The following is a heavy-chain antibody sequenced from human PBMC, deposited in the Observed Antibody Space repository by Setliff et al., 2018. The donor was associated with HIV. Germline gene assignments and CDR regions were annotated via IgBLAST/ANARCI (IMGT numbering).Heavy chain of an antibody. D-gene: IGHD5-12*01. CDR3: ARMYSGYDWSPAGARTRYFDY. J-gene: IGHJ4*02. V-gene: IGHV4-38-2*01. CDR2: IYYSGST. Sequence: SETLSLTCAVSTSSISSDYYWGWIRQPPGRGLEWIGSIYYSGSTYYNPSLKSRVTISVDTSKNQFSLKLSSVTAADTAVYYCARMYSGYDWSPAGARTRYFDYWGQGTLVTVSS. CDR1: TSSISSDYY.